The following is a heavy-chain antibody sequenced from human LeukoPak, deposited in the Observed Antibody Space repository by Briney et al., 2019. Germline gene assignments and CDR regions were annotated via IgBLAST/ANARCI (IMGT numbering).Heavy chain of an antibody. V-gene: IGHV3-13*01. CDR3: ARAKRETSTRPWTSGMDV. CDR1: GFTLSDYD. CDR2: LGSAGDK. Sequence: GGSLRLSCAASGFTLSDYDIHWVRQPIGKGLDWVSGLGSAGDKYHAGSERGRFTISREDAENSVYLQMNGPRPEDTAIYYCARAKRETSTRPWTSGMDVWGQGTRVTVSS. J-gene: IGHJ6*02. D-gene: IGHD3/OR15-3a*01.